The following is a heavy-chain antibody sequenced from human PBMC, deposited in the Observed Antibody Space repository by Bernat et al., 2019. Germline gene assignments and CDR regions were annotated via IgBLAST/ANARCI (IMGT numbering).Heavy chain of an antibody. CDR2: INHSGST. J-gene: IGHJ5*02. CDR3: ARGLVAKMVQGVIISALFDP. CDR1: GGSFSGYY. D-gene: IGHD3-10*01. Sequence: QVQLQQWGAGLLKPLETLSLTCAVYGGSFSGYYWSWIRQPPGKGLEWIGEINHSGSTNYNPYLKSRVTISVDTSKNQFSLKLSSVTAADTAVYYCARGLVAKMVQGVIISALFDPWGQGTLVTVSS. V-gene: IGHV4-34*01.